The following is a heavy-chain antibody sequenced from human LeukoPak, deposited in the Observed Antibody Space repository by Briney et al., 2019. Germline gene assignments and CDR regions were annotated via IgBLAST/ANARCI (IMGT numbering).Heavy chain of an antibody. V-gene: IGHV4-59*01. J-gene: IGHJ5*02. CDR2: IYYSGSP. CDR1: AGSISSYY. CDR3: AICSAQRRNTIFPLFDP. D-gene: IGHD3-9*01. Sequence: SETLSLTCTVSAGSISSYYWSWIRQPPGKGLEWIGYIYYSGSPNYNPSLKSRVTISVDTSKNQFSLKLSSVTAADTAVYYCAICSAQRRNTIFPLFDPWGQGTLVTVSS.